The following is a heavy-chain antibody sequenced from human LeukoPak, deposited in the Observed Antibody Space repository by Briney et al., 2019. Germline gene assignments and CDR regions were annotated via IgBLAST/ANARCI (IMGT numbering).Heavy chain of an antibody. CDR1: AGSISSYY. J-gene: IGHJ5*02. CDR2: IYTSGST. D-gene: IGHD4-17*01. V-gene: IGHV4-4*09. Sequence: SETLSLTCTVSAGSISSYYWSWIRKPPGKGLEWIGYIYTSGSTNYNPSLKSRVTISVDTSKNQFSLKLSSVTAADTAVYYCARQVGYGALNWFDPWGQGTLVTVSS. CDR3: ARQVGYGALNWFDP.